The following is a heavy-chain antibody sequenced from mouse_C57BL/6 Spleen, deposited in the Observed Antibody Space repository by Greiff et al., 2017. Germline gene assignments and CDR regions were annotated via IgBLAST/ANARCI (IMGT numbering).Heavy chain of an antibody. CDR3: ESYYGISPFAY. J-gene: IGHJ3*01. V-gene: IGHV1-78*01. CDR1: GYTFTDYY. Sequence: VQLQQSDAELVKPGASVKISCTVSGYTFTDYYIHWMKQRPEQGLEWIGYIYPGDGSTKYTEKFKGKATLTADKSSSTAYLQLSSLTSEDSAVYFCESYYGISPFAYWGQGTLVTVSA. CDR2: IYPGDGST. D-gene: IGHD1-1*01.